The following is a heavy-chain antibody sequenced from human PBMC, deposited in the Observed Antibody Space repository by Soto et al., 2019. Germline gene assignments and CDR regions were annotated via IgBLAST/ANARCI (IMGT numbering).Heavy chain of an antibody. CDR3: ARSIVVVTALDY. D-gene: IGHD2-21*02. CDR1: GYTFTSYA. Sequence: QVQLVQSGAEEMKPGASVKVSCKASGYTFTSYAMHWVRQAPGQRPEWMGWINAGNGNTKYSQKFQGRVTITRDTSASTAYMELSSLRSEDTAVYYCARSIVVVTALDYWGQGTLVTVSS. CDR2: INAGNGNT. J-gene: IGHJ4*02. V-gene: IGHV1-3*05.